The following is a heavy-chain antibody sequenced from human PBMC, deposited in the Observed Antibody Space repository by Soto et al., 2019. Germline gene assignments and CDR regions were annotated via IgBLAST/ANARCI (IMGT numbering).Heavy chain of an antibody. CDR1: GYTFTSYG. V-gene: IGHV1-18*01. D-gene: IGHD3-3*01. Sequence: ASVKVSCKASGYTFTSYGISWVRQAPGQGLEWMGWISAYNGNTNYAQKLQGRVTMTTDTSTSTAYMELRSLRSDDTAVYYCARDADRITIFGVVTPRPGQYFDYWGQGTLVTVSS. CDR2: ISAYNGNT. J-gene: IGHJ4*02. CDR3: ARDADRITIFGVVTPRPGQYFDY.